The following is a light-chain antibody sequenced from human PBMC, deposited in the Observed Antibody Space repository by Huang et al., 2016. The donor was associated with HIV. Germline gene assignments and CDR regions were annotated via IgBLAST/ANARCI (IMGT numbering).Light chain of an antibody. CDR1: QSVSSY. V-gene: IGKV3-11*01. Sequence: EIVLTQSPATLSLSPGERATLSCRASQSVSSYLAWYQQKPGQAPRLLIYDASNRATGIPARFSGSGSGTDFTLTISSLEPEDFAVYFCQHRSNWPLTFGGGTRVEIK. CDR2: DAS. J-gene: IGKJ4*01. CDR3: QHRSNWPLT.